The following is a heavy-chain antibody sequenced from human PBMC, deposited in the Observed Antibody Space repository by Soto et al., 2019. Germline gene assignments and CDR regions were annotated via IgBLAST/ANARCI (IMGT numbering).Heavy chain of an antibody. J-gene: IGHJ5*02. Sequence: PSETLSLTCTVSGDSISSGGYYWSWIRQHPERGLEWIGYIYYSGTTYYNPSLESRVSISADTSKNQFFLKVTSVTAADTAVYYCVRLPWADYGGIFDPWGQGTLVTVSS. CDR3: VRLPWADYGGIFDP. CDR2: IYYSGTT. D-gene: IGHD2-15*01. V-gene: IGHV4-31*03. CDR1: GDSISSGGYY.